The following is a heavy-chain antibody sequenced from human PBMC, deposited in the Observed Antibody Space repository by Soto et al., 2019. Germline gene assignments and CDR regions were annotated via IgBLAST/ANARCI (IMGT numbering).Heavy chain of an antibody. CDR1: GFTFSSYS. V-gene: IGHV3-21*01. CDR3: LTTGYGSGSYAILLPKMDV. D-gene: IGHD3-10*01. Sequence: GGSLRLSCAASGFTFSSYSMNWVRQAPGKGLEWVSSISSSSSYIYYADSVKGRFTISRDNAKNSLYLQMNSLRAEDTAVYYCLTTGYGSGSYAILLPKMDVWGKGTTVTVSS. CDR2: ISSSSSYI. J-gene: IGHJ6*04.